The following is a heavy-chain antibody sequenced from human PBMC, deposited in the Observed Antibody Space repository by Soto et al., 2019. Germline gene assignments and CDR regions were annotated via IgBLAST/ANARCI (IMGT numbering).Heavy chain of an antibody. V-gene: IGHV4-34*01. D-gene: IGHD3-3*01. J-gene: IGHJ4*02. CDR1: GGSFSGYY. Sequence: QVQLQQWGAGLLKPSETLSLTCAVYGGSFSGYYWSWIRQPPGKGLEWIGEINHSGSTNYNPSLKSRVTISVDTSKNQFSLKLSSVTAADTAVYYCARGILPYYDFWSGYYGGFDYWGQGTLVTVSS. CDR3: ARGILPYYDFWSGYYGGFDY. CDR2: INHSGST.